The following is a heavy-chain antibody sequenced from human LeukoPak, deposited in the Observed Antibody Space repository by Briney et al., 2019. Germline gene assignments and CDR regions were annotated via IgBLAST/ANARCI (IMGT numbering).Heavy chain of an antibody. J-gene: IGHJ4*02. Sequence: PGGSLRLSCAASGFTFSSYSMNWVRQAPGKGLEWVSIIYSGGSTYYADSAKGRFTISRDNSNNSLYLQMNSLRAEDTAVYYCAKVPFELFGELLFYYFDYWGQGTLVTVSS. CDR2: IYSGGST. V-gene: IGHV3-23*03. CDR3: AKVPFELFGELLFYYFDY. D-gene: IGHD3-10*01. CDR1: GFTFSSYS.